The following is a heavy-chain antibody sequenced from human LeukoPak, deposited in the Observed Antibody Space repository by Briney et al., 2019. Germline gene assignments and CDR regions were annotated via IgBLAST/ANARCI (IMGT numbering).Heavy chain of an antibody. CDR3: AKGDYYMEV. CDR1: GVTFDNFD. V-gene: IGHV3-30*02. J-gene: IGHJ6*03. CDR2: LRYDANNRYDKNND. Sequence: GRSLRLSCVASGVTFDNFDMHWVRQAPGKGLKWVAFLRYDANNRYDKNNDYYAVSVEGRFTISRDNSKNTLYLQMNSLKSEDTAVYYCAKGDYYMEVWGKGATVTVSS.